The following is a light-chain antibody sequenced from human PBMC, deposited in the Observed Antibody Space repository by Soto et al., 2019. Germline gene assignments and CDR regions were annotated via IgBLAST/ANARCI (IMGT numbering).Light chain of an antibody. Sequence: EIVLTQSPITLSLSPGERATLSCRASQSVSSSYLAWYQQKPGQAPRLVLYDVSTRATGIPARFSGSGSGTEFTLTISSLQSEDFAVYYCQQYNNWFSITFGQGTRLEIK. CDR1: QSVSSSY. CDR3: QQYNNWFSIT. CDR2: DVS. V-gene: IGKV3-15*01. J-gene: IGKJ5*01.